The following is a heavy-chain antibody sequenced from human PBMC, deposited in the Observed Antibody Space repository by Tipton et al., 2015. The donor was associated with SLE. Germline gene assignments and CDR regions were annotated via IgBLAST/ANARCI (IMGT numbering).Heavy chain of an antibody. Sequence: TLSLTCTVSGGSISSGSYYWGWIRQPPGKGLEWIGSIYYSGSTYYNPSLKSRVTISVDTSKNQFSLKLSSVTAADTAVYYCARDQGGIAARPDYFDYWGQGTLVTVSS. CDR2: IYYSGST. D-gene: IGHD6-6*01. CDR3: ARDQGGIAARPDYFDY. V-gene: IGHV4-39*07. CDR1: GGSISSGSYY. J-gene: IGHJ4*02.